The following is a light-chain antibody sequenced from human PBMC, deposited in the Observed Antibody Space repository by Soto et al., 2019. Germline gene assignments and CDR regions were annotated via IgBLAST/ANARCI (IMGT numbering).Light chain of an antibody. Sequence: QPVLTQPPSASGTPGQRVTISCYGSSSNIGSNYVYWYQQLPGTVPQLLIYRNNERPSGVPDRFSGSKSGTSASLAISGLRSEDEADYYCAAWDDSLNGPVFGGGTKLTVL. CDR3: AAWDDSLNGPV. CDR1: SSNIGSNY. CDR2: RNN. V-gene: IGLV1-47*01. J-gene: IGLJ2*01.